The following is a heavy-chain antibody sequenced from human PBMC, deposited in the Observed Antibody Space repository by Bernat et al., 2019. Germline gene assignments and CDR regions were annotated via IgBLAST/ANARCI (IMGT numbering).Heavy chain of an antibody. CDR3: ARCSYSRIDLDY. D-gene: IGHD1-26*01. V-gene: IGHV3-7*03. J-gene: IGHJ4*02. CDR2: IKQDGTEK. CDR1: GFTFSNHW. Sequence: EVQLVESGGGLVQPGGSLRLSCAASGFTFSNHWMSWVRQAPGKGLEWVANIKQDGTEKYYVDSVKGRCTISRDNAKNSLYLQMNSLGAEDTAVYYCARCSYSRIDLDYWSQGTLVTVSS.